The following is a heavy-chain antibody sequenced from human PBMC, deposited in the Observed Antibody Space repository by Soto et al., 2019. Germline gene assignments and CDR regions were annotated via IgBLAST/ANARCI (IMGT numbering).Heavy chain of an antibody. D-gene: IGHD3-16*01. V-gene: IGHV3-15*06. Sequence: EVQLVESGGGLVEPGGSLRLSCAASGFSFPNAWMTWVRQAPGKGLAWVGRITNKENGEATKYAAPVKGRFTISRADSENILYLQMDSLQTEDTAVYYCTPVRFGSNGWTFHYWRQGTLVHVSS. J-gene: IGHJ4*02. CDR2: ITNKENGEAT. CDR1: GFSFPNAW. CDR3: TPVRFGSNGWTFHY.